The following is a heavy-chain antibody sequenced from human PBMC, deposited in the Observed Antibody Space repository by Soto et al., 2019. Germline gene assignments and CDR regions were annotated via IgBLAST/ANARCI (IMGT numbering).Heavy chain of an antibody. Sequence: SETLSLTCTVSGTSISSGGYYWSWIRQHPGMGLEWIGYMYHSGSSSYNPSLKSRVTISIDTSKNQFSLKLNSMTAADTAVYYCARVSADLSTGFYTGYYLDYWGQGILVTVSS. CDR2: MYHSGSS. CDR3: ARVSADLSTGFYTGYYLDY. V-gene: IGHV4-31*03. D-gene: IGHD3-9*01. CDR1: GTSISSGGYY. J-gene: IGHJ4*02.